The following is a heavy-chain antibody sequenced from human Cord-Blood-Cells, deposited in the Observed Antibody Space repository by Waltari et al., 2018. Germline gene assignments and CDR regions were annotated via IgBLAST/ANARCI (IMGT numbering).Heavy chain of an antibody. CDR2: IIPIFGTA. CDR1: GGTFSSSV. D-gene: IGHD1-20*01. J-gene: IGHJ4*02. CDR3: ARARGLTRYYFDY. Sequence: QVQRVQSGAEVQKPESSGEVSCKPSGGTFSSSVTSWRRQAPAQGLEWMGGIIPIFGTANYAQKFQGRVTITADKSTSTAYMELSSLRSEDTAVYYCARARGLTRYYFDYWGQGTLVTVSS. V-gene: IGHV1-69*06.